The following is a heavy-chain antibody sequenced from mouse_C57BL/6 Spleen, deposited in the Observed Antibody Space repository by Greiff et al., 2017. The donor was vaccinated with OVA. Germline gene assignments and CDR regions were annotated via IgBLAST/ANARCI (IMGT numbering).Heavy chain of an antibody. CDR1: GYTFTSYW. CDR3: ARRYGYLYAMDY. J-gene: IGHJ4*01. CDR2: IDPSDSYT. V-gene: IGHV1-69*01. D-gene: IGHD2-2*01. Sequence: QVQLQQPGAELVMPGASVKLSCKASGYTFTSYWMHWVKQRPGQGLEWIGEIDPSDSYTNYNQKFKGKSTLTVDKSSSTAYMQLSSLPSEDSAVYYCARRYGYLYAMDYWGQGTSVTVSS.